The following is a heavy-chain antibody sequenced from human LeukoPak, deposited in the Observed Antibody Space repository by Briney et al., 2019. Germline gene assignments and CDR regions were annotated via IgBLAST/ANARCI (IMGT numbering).Heavy chain of an antibody. CDR3: ARSLGYCSSTSCYRDFDY. Sequence: ASVKVSCKASGYTFTGYYMHWVRQAPGQGLEWMGWIYPNSGGTNYAQKFQGRVTMTRDTSISTAYMELSRLRSDDTAVYYCARSLGYCSSTSCYRDFDYWGQGTLVTVSS. J-gene: IGHJ4*02. CDR2: IYPNSGGT. CDR1: GYTFTGYY. V-gene: IGHV1-2*02. D-gene: IGHD2-2*02.